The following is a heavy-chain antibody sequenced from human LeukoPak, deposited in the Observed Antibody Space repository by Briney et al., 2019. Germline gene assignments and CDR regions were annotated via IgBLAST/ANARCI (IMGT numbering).Heavy chain of an antibody. Sequence: GGSLKLSCAASGFTFSSYAMRWVRQAPGKGLEWVAVISYDGSNKYYADSVKGRFTISRDNSKNTLHLQMNSLRAEDTAVYYCSTVTTARFDYWGQGTLVTVSS. CDR2: ISYDGSNK. V-gene: IGHV3-30*04. D-gene: IGHD4-11*01. J-gene: IGHJ4*02. CDR1: GFTFSSYA. CDR3: STVTTARFDY.